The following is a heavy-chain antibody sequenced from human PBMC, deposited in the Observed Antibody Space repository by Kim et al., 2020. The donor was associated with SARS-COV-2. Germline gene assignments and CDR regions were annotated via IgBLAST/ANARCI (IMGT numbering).Heavy chain of an antibody. CDR1: GFTFDDYA. Sequence: GGSLRLSCAASGFTFDDYAMHWVRQAPGKGLELVSLISGDGGSTYYADSVKGRFTISRDNSKNSLYLQMNSLRTEDTALYYCAAGYSYNWYFDLWGRGTL. V-gene: IGHV3-43*02. CDR3: AAGYSYNWYFDL. J-gene: IGHJ2*01. D-gene: IGHD5-18*01. CDR2: ISGDGGST.